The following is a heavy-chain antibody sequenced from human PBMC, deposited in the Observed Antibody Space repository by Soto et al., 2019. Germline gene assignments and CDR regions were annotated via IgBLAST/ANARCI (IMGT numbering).Heavy chain of an antibody. V-gene: IGHV4-31*03. Sequence: SETLSLTCTVSGGSISSGGYYWSWIRQHPGKGLEWIGYIYYSGSTYYNPSLKSRVTISVDTSKNQFSLKLSSVTAADTAGYYCAASCVGCGGFNYYGMDVWGQGTTVTVSS. J-gene: IGHJ6*02. CDR3: AASCVGCGGFNYYGMDV. CDR2: IYYSGST. D-gene: IGHD2-21*01. CDR1: GGSISSGGYY.